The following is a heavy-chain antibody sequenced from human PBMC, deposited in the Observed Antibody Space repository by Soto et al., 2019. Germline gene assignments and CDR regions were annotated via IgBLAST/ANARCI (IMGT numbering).Heavy chain of an antibody. Sequence: GGSLRLSCAAPGFTFSSYGMHWVRQAPGKGLEWVAVIWYDGSNKYYADSVKGRFTISRDNSKNTLYLQMNSLRAEDTAVYYCARDGDSSGYYYSRDAFDIWGQGTMVTVSS. CDR1: GFTFSSYG. D-gene: IGHD3-22*01. V-gene: IGHV3-33*01. CDR3: ARDGDSSGYYYSRDAFDI. CDR2: IWYDGSNK. J-gene: IGHJ3*02.